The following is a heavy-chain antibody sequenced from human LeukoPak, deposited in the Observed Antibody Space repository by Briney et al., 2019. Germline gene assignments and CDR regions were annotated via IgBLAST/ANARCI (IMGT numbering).Heavy chain of an antibody. J-gene: IGHJ4*02. CDR3: ARDRYYYYSSDYIRGISLDY. CDR2: INPSGGST. Sequence: ASVKVSCKASGYTFTSYYMHWVRQAPGQGLEWMGIINPSGGSTSYAQKFQGRVTMTRDTSTSTVYMELSSLRSEDTAVYYCARDRYYYYSSDYIRGISLDYWGQGTLVTVSS. CDR1: GYTFTSYY. D-gene: IGHD3-22*01. V-gene: IGHV1-46*01.